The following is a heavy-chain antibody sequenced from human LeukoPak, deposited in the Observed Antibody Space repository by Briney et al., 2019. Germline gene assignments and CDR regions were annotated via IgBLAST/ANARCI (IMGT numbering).Heavy chain of an antibody. J-gene: IGHJ5*02. CDR3: AKEDHRGSAPPWFDP. Sequence: GGSLRLSWAASGFTFSRYSMNWVRQAPGKGLEWVSYISSSSSTIYYTDSVKGRFTISRDNAKNSLYLQMDSLRAEDTAIYYCAKEDHRGSAPPWFDPWGQGTLVTVSS. V-gene: IGHV3-48*01. D-gene: IGHD3-10*01. CDR1: GFTFSRYS. CDR2: ISSSSSTI.